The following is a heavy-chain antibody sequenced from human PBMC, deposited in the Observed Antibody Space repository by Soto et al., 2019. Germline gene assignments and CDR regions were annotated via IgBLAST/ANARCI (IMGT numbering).Heavy chain of an antibody. CDR3: ARDKSYSAPNWFDP. D-gene: IGHD1-26*01. Sequence: GSLRLSCAASGFTFGSYSMNWVRQAPGKGLEWVSSISSSSSYIYYADSVKGRFTISRDNAKNSLYLQMNSLRAEDTAVYYCARDKSYSAPNWFDPWGQGTQVTVSS. CDR2: ISSSSSYI. J-gene: IGHJ5*02. CDR1: GFTFGSYS. V-gene: IGHV3-21*01.